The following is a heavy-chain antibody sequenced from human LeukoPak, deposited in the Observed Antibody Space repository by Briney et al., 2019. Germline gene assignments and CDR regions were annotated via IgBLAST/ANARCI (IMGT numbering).Heavy chain of an antibody. D-gene: IGHD6-13*01. J-gene: IGHJ4*02. CDR1: GFTFSSYA. V-gene: IGHV3-23*01. CDR3: ANGKQQLVPSDY. Sequence: PGGSLRLSCAASGFTFSSYAMSWVRQAPGKGLEWVSAISGSGGSTYYADSVKGRFTISRDNSKNTPYLLMNSLRAEDTAVYYCANGKQQLVPSDYWGQGTPVTVSS. CDR2: ISGSGGST.